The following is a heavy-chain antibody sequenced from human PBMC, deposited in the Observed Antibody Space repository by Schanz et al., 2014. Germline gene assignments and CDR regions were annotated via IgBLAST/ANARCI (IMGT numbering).Heavy chain of an antibody. CDR3: ARVDSSGYFFDN. D-gene: IGHD3-22*01. V-gene: IGHV3-48*01. CDR1: GFTFSDYS. Sequence: EVQLVESGGGWVQPGGSLRLSCAASGFTFSDYSMNWVRQAPGKGPEWVSYIRSSSTPIYYADSVKGRFTISRDNAKNTVHLQMSSLRVEDTAVYYCARVDSSGYFFDNWGQGTRVTVSS. J-gene: IGHJ4*02. CDR2: IRSSSTPI.